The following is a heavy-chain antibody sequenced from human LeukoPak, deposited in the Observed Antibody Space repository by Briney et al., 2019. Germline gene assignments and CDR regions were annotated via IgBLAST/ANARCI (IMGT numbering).Heavy chain of an antibody. J-gene: IGHJ4*02. CDR2: TGSTGVST. V-gene: IGHV3-23*01. CDR1: GFTFSSYA. Sequence: GGSLRLSCAASGFTFSSYAMNWVRQAPGKGLEGVSGTGSTGVSTFYADSVKGRFTVSRDNSKNTLSLQMNSLRAEDTVVYYCAKDPGVVPAHYFDYWGQGTLVTVSS. CDR3: AKDPGVVPAHYFDY. D-gene: IGHD2-2*01.